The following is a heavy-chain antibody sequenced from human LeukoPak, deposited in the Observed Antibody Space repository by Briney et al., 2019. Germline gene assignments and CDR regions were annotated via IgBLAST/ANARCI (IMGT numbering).Heavy chain of an antibody. CDR1: GFTFGDYA. CDR3: TRENYYDSSGYYTKCDY. CDR2: IRSKAYGGTT. D-gene: IGHD3-22*01. V-gene: IGHV3-49*04. Sequence: GGSLRLSCTASGFTFGDYAMSWVRQAPGKGLEWVGFIRSKAYGGTTENAASVKGRFTISRDDSKSIAYLQMNSLKTEDTAVYYCTRENYYDSSGYYTKCDYWGQGTLVTVSS. J-gene: IGHJ4*02.